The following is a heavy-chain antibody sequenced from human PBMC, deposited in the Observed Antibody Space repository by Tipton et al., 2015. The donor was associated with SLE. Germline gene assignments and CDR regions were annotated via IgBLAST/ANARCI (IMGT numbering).Heavy chain of an antibody. Sequence: GLVKPSQTLSLTCAISGDSVSSNSAAWNWIRQSPSRGLEWLGRTYYRSKWYNDYAVSVKSRIIINPDTYKNQFSLQLNSVTPEDTAVYYCARAQGSSWYVNWYFVLWGRGTLVTVSS. CDR1: GDSVSSNSAA. D-gene: IGHD6-13*01. J-gene: IGHJ2*01. CDR3: ARAQGSSWYVNWYFVL. V-gene: IGHV6-1*01. CDR2: TYYRSKWYN.